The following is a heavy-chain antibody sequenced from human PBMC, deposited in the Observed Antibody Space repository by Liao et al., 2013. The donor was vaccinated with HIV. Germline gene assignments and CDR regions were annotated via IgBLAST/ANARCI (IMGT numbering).Heavy chain of an antibody. Sequence: QVRLQESGPGLVKPSETLSLTCTVSGGSISTFSWTWIRQPAGKGLEWIGRIYSRGSTSYNVSLKSRLTMSVDTSNNQFSLRLTSVTAADTAVYYCARENAYSYGSYHYYYYMDVWGKGTTVTVSS. J-gene: IGHJ6*03. CDR3: ARENAYSYGSYHYYYYMDV. CDR2: IYSRGST. CDR1: GGSISTFS. D-gene: IGHD5-18*01. V-gene: IGHV4-4*07.